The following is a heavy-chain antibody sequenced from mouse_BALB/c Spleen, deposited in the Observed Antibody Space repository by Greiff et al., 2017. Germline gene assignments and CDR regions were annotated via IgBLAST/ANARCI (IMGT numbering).Heavy chain of an antibody. CDR1: GFSLSTSGMS. CDR3: ARIEAYGNYVNYAMDY. J-gene: IGHJ4*01. CDR2: IWWNDDK. Sequence: QVTLKVCGPGILQPSQTLSLTCSFSGFSLSTSGMSVGWIRQPSGKGLEWLAHIWWNDDKYYNPALKSRLTISKDTSNNQVFLKIASVVTADTATYYCARIEAYGNYVNYAMDYWGQGTSVTVSS. D-gene: IGHD2-10*02. V-gene: IGHV8-8*01.